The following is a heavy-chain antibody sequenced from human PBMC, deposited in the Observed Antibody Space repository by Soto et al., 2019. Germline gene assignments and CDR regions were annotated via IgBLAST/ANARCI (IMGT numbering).Heavy chain of an antibody. J-gene: IGHJ4*02. V-gene: IGHV3-30*18. CDR3: AKDRVGGTFYTPLGF. D-gene: IGHD1-7*01. Sequence: PVGPLRLSCQASGFNFDNYGMHWVRQAPGKGLEWVAVITYDGSNKYYADSVKGRFTISRDNSKNTLSLHLNTLKPEDTAVYHCAKDRVGGTFYTPLGFWGQGTLVTVSS. CDR1: GFNFDNYG. CDR2: ITYDGSNK.